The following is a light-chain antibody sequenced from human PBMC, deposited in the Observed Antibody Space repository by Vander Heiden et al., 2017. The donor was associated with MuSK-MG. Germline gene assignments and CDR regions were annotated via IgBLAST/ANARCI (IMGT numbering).Light chain of an antibody. Sequence: AIQLTQSPSSLSASVGDGVTITCRTSQGISSALAWYQQKPGKAPNLLIYDASTLQSGVPSRFSGSGSGTDFTLTISSLQPEDSAAYYCQQVDNSPRPFGQGTKVEIK. CDR1: QGISSA. J-gene: IGKJ1*01. CDR3: QQVDNSPRP. CDR2: DAS. V-gene: IGKV1D-13*01.